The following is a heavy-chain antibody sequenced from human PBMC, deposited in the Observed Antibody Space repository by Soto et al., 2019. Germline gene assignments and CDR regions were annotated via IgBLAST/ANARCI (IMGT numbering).Heavy chain of an antibody. CDR2: ISGYNGNA. CDR1: GYTFSSHG. J-gene: IGHJ5*01. CDR3: AREGSYGWYDC. V-gene: IGHV1-18*01. D-gene: IGHD2-15*01. Sequence: SVKVSCKASGYTFSSHGIIWVRQAPGQGLEWMGWISGYNGNAKYAQRFQGRVTMTTDTSTSTVYMDLRSLGSDDSAVYYCAREGSYGWYDCWGQGTLVTVSS.